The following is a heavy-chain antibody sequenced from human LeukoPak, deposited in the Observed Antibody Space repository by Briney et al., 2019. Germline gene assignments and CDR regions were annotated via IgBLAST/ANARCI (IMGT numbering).Heavy chain of an antibody. J-gene: IGHJ3*02. CDR1: GGSISSGGYY. CDR2: IYHSGST. D-gene: IGHD1-26*01. CDR3: ARGSRIVGATMEAFDI. V-gene: IGHV4-30-2*01. Sequence: SQTLSLTCTVSGGSISSGGYYWSWIRQPPGKGLEWIGYIYHSGSTYYNPSLKSRVTISVDRSKNQFSLKLSSVTAADTAVYYCARGSRIVGATMEAFDIWGQGAMVTVSS.